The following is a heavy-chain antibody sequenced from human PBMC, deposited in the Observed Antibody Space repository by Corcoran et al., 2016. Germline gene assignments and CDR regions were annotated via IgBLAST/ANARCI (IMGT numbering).Heavy chain of an antibody. Sequence: QVQLVQSGAEVKKPGSSVKVSCKASGGTFSSYAISWVRQAPGQGLEWMGGIIPIFGTANYAQKFQGRVTITADESTSTAYMELSSLRSEDTAVYYCATPGSKRSSSWYNWFDPWGQGTLVTVSS. CDR3: ATPGSKRSSSWYNWFDP. CDR1: GGTFSSYA. J-gene: IGHJ5*02. CDR2: IIPIFGTA. V-gene: IGHV1-69*01. D-gene: IGHD6-13*01.